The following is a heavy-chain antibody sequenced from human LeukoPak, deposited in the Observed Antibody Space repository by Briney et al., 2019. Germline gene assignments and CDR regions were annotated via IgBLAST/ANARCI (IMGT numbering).Heavy chain of an antibody. CDR2: IYYSGST. CDR3: ARRVAVNPRYYFDY. D-gene: IGHD3-22*01. J-gene: IGHJ4*02. V-gene: IGHV4-39*07. Sequence: SETLSLTCTVSGGSISSSTYYWAWIRQPPGKGLEWIGNIYYSGSTYYNPSLKSRVTISVDTSKNQFSLKLSSVTAADTAVYYCARRVAVNPRYYFDYWGQGTLVTVSS. CDR1: GGSISSSTYY.